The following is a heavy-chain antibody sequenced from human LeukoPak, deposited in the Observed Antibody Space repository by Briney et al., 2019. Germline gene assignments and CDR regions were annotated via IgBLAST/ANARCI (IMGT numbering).Heavy chain of an antibody. V-gene: IGHV3-30-3*01. CDR1: GFTFSSYA. J-gene: IGHJ6*02. D-gene: IGHD3-22*01. CDR3: AKGLDEYDSSGYYYPYYYGMDV. CDR2: ISYDGSNK. Sequence: GRSLRLSCAASGFTFSSYAMHWVRQAPGKGLEWVAVISYDGSNKYYADSVKGRFTISRDNSKNTLYLQMNSLRAEDTAVYYCAKGLDEYDSSGYYYPYYYGMDVWGQGTTVTVSS.